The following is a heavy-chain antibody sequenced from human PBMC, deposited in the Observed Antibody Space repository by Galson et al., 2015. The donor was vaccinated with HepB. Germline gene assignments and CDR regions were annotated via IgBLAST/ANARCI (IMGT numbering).Heavy chain of an antibody. V-gene: IGHV3-23*01. CDR1: GFTFTGYP. D-gene: IGHD6-19*01. J-gene: IGHJ4*02. CDR3: AKVFPEKTDGWYRQALYYFDS. Sequence: SLRLSCAASGFTFTGYPMHWVRQAPGKGLEWISAITPSGDNTYSADSMKGRFFISRDNSQNTLFLQMNSLRADDTAIYFCAKVFPEKTDGWYRQALYYFDSWGQGTRVTVSS. CDR2: ITPSGDNT.